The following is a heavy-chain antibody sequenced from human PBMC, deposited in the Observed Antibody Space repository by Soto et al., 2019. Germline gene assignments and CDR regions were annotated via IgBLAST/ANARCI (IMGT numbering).Heavy chain of an antibody. CDR3: ASAVRGVRSKFRYDMDL. CDR2: IIPIFGTA. J-gene: IGHJ6*02. V-gene: IGHV1-69*06. CDR1: GGTFSSYA. Sequence: QVQLVQSGAEVKKPGSSVKVSCKASGGTFSSYAISWVRQAPGQGLEWMGGIIPIFGTANYAQKFQGGVTITAEKSTNNAYMDLSSLSSEDTAVYYCASAVRGVRSKFRYDMDLCCHGTTVVVSS. D-gene: IGHD3-10*01.